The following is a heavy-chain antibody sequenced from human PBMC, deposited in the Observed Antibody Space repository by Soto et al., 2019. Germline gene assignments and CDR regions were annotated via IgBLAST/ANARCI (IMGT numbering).Heavy chain of an antibody. V-gene: IGHV1-69*02. D-gene: IGHD2-15*01. CDR1: GGTFSRYT. J-gene: IGHJ6*02. Sequence: QVQLVQSGAEVKKPGSSVKVSCKASGGTFSRYTISWVRQAPGQGLEWMGRIIPILDIPNYAQNFQGRVTITANKSTSTAYMELSSLRSDDTAVYYCASHFTGVLVLGASPPGGDNYGWDVWGQVTTVTVSS. CDR3: ASHFTGVLVLGASPPGGDNYGWDV. CDR2: IIPILDIP.